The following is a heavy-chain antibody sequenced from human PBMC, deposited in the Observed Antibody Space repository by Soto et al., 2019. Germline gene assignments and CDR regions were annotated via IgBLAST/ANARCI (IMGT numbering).Heavy chain of an antibody. CDR2: IYYRGST. J-gene: IGHJ6*02. V-gene: IGHV4-31*03. CDR1: GGSISSGGYY. D-gene: IGHD3-3*01. CDR3: ARDHITSFGVVTTGYGMDL. Sequence: QVQLQESGPGLVKPSQTLSLTCTVSGGSISSGGYYWSWIRQHPGRGLEWIGYIYYRGSTYYNPSLKSRVTISVDTSKNQFSLKLSSLTAAATAVYYCARDHITSFGVVTTGYGMDLWGQGTTVTVSS.